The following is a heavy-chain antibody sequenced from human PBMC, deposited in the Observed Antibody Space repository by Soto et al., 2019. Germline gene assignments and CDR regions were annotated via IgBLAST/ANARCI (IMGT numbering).Heavy chain of an antibody. D-gene: IGHD3-22*01. V-gene: IGHV1-69*01. J-gene: IGHJ4*02. CDR3: ARDYYDSSGYPGY. Sequence: QVQLVQSGAEVKKPGSSVKVSCEASGGTFRSYGITWVRQAPGQGLEWMGGIIPIFGTTNYAQKFQGRVTITADESTNIAYMELSSLGSEDTAVYYCARDYYDSSGYPGYWGQGTLVTVSS. CDR1: GGTFRSYG. CDR2: IIPIFGTT.